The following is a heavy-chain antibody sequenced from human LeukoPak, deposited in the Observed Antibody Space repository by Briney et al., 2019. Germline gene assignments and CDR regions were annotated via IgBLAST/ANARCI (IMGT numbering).Heavy chain of an antibody. V-gene: IGHV4-4*07. CDR2: IYTSGST. Sequence: SETPSLTCTVSGGSISSYYWSWIRQPAGKGLEWIGRIYTSGSTNYNPSLKSRVTMSVDTSKNQFSLKLSSVTAADTAVYYCARDSLSWNYGAFDIWGQGTMVTVSS. J-gene: IGHJ3*02. D-gene: IGHD1-7*01. CDR3: ARDSLSWNYGAFDI. CDR1: GGSISSYY.